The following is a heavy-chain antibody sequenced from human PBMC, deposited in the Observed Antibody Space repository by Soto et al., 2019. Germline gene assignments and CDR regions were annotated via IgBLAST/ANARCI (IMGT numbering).Heavy chain of an antibody. V-gene: IGHV3-33*01. CDR2: IWYDGSNK. D-gene: IGHD6-19*01. CDR3: ARSRGAVAGLIDY. Sequence: QVQLVESGGGVVQPGRSLRLSCAASGFTFSSYGMHWVRQAPGKGLEWVAVIWYDGSNKYYADSVKGRFTISRDNSKNTLYLQMNSLRAEDTAVYYCARSRGAVAGLIDYWGQGTLVTVSS. J-gene: IGHJ4*02. CDR1: GFTFSSYG.